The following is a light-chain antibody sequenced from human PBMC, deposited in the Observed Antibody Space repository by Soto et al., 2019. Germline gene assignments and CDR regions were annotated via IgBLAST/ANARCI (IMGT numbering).Light chain of an antibody. V-gene: IGKV1D-8*03. CDR2: AAS. CDR1: QCIISY. CDR3: HQREK. J-gene: IGKJ1*01. Sequence: VIWMTQSPSLLSASTGDRVTISFLMSQCIISYLAWYQQKPGKAPELLIYAASTLQSGVPSTFSRSVAGTDSTLTIPSLPPEDFATYYSHQREKFAQGTKVDIK.